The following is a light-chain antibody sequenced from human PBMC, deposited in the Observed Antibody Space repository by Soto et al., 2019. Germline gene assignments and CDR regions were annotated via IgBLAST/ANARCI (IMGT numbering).Light chain of an antibody. V-gene: IGKV3-20*01. CDR2: GAS. CDR3: HLYGASPPT. Sequence: VLTQSPGTLSLSPGDSATLSCRGSQSVSSSDLAWYQQKTGQAPRLLISGASGRATGIPDRLSASGSGTDLTLTISRLEPEDSAVFYCHLYGASPPTCGQGTKVDIK. CDR1: QSVSSSD. J-gene: IGKJ1*01.